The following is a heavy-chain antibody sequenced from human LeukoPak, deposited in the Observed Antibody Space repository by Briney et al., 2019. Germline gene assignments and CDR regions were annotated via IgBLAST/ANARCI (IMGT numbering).Heavy chain of an antibody. D-gene: IGHD5-18*01. J-gene: IGHJ5*02. CDR1: GYTFSSYW. CDR3: ARLIQLWEPNQNWFDP. V-gene: IGHV3-74*01. CDR2: INSDGSST. Sequence: PGGSLRISCAASGYTFSSYWMHWVRQAPGKGLVWVSRINSDGSSTSYADSVKGRFTISRDNAKNTLYLQMNSLRAEDTAVYYCARLIQLWEPNQNWFDPWGQGTLVTVSS.